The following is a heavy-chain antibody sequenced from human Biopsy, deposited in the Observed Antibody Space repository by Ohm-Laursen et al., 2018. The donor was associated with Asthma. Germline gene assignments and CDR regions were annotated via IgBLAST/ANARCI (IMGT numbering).Heavy chain of an antibody. CDR2: ISYDGNHK. CDR1: GFMFRSFG. D-gene: IGHD2/OR15-2a*01. J-gene: IGHJ5*02. CDR3: ARDESFSMASGSWFDP. Sequence: SPRLSCSASGFMFRSFGMHWVRQAPGKGLEWVAVISYDGNHKFYEDSVKGRFTISRDNSKNTMYLVMNSLRPEDTAVYYCARDESFSMASGSWFDPWGQGTLVTVSS. V-gene: IGHV3-33*05.